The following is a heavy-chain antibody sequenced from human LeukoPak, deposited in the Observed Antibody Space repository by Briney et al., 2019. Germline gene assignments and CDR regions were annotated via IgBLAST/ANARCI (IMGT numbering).Heavy chain of an antibody. CDR3: ARRAKKLSDAFDI. J-gene: IGHJ3*02. Sequence: GRSLRLSCAASGFTFSSYGMHWVRQAPGKGLEWVAVIWYDGSNKYYADSVKGRFTISRDNSKNTLYLQMNSLRAEDTAVYYCARRAKKLSDAFDIWGQGTMVTVSS. V-gene: IGHV3-33*01. CDR2: IWYDGSNK. CDR1: GFTFSSYG.